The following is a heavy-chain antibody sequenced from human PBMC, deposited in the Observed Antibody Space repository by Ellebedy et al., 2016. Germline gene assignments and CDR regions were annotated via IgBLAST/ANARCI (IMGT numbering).Heavy chain of an antibody. V-gene: IGHV4-59*08. CDR1: GGSISSYY. J-gene: IGHJ4*02. CDR3: ARGDSSSSRVYY. CDR2: IYYSGST. Sequence: SETLSLTCTVSGGSISSYYWSWIRQPPGKGLEWIGYIYYSGSTNYNPSLKSRVTISVDTSKNQFSLKLSSVTAADTAVYYCARGDSSSSRVYYWGQGTLVTVSS. D-gene: IGHD6-6*01.